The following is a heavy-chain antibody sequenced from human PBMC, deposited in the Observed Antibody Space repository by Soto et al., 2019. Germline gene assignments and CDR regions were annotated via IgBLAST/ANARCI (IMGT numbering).Heavy chain of an antibody. CDR2: IIPIFGTA. D-gene: IGHD5-12*01. CDR1: GGTFSSYA. J-gene: IGHJ6*02. CDR3: ARDKVRVRLGGNYYYRMDV. Sequence: QVQLVQSGAEVMQPGTSVRVSCKASGGTFSSYAISWVRQAPGQGLEWMGGIIPIFGTADYAQKFQGRVTITADESTTTAYMEMISLRYEDTAVYFCARDKVRVRLGGNYYYRMDVWGQGTTVTVSS. V-gene: IGHV1-69*12.